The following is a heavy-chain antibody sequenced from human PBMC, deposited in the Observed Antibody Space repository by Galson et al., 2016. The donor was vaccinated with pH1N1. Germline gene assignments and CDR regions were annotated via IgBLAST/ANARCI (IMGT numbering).Heavy chain of an antibody. V-gene: IGHV1-2*02. CDR1: GYTFTDYY. CDR2: INPNSDVT. Sequence: SVKVSCKASGYTFTDYYIHWVRQAPGKGLEWMGWINPNSDVTKYAQKFQDRVTMTRDTSINTAYMELSGLTCDDTAVYYCARDSKGWIQFHYWGQGTLVTLSS. J-gene: IGHJ4*02. D-gene: IGHD2-2*03. CDR3: ARDSKGWIQFHY.